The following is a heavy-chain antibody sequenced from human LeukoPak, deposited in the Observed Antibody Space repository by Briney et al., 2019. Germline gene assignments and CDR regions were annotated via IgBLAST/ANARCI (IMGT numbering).Heavy chain of an antibody. J-gene: IGHJ6*02. D-gene: IGHD3-16*01. V-gene: IGHV3-7*03. CDR1: GFNFKEAW. CDR3: ARGGGLDV. CDR2: INHNGNVN. Sequence: GGSLRLSCAASGFNFKEAWMIWARQAPGKGLEWVASINHNGNVNYYVDSVKGRFTISRDNAKNSLYLQMSNLRAEDTAVYFCARGGGLDVWGQGATVTVSS.